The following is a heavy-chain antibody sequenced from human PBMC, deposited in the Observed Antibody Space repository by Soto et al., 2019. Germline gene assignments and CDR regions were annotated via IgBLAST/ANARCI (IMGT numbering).Heavy chain of an antibody. CDR1: GGSISGYY. D-gene: IGHD5-12*01. J-gene: IGHJ4*02. V-gene: IGHV4-59*01. CDR2: IYYSGYT. Sequence: QVQLQESGPGLVKPSETLSLTCAVSGGSISGYYWSWIRQPPGKRLEWIGYIYYSGYTNYNPSLKSRVTISVDRYKNQFSLELRSVTASDTAVYYCARYSVGSGYDWGQGTLVTVSS. CDR3: ARYSVGSGYD.